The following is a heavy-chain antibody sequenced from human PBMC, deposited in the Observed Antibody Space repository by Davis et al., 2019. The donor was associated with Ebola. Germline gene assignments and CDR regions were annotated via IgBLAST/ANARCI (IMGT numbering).Heavy chain of an antibody. CDR1: GFTFSNAW. V-gene: IGHV3-30*03. CDR3: ARESYYYDHFDY. Sequence: GESLKISCAASGFTFSNAWMSWVRQAPGKGLEWVAVISYDGSNKYYADSVKGRFTISRDNSKNTLYLQMNSLRAEDTAVYYCARESYYYDHFDYWGQGTLVTVSS. D-gene: IGHD3-22*01. CDR2: ISYDGSNK. J-gene: IGHJ4*02.